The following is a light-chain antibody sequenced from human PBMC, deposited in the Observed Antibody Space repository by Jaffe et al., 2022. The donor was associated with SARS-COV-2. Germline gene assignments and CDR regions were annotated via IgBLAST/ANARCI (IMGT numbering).Light chain of an antibody. CDR3: SSYTSSSTGV. CDR2: EVT. J-gene: IGLJ3*02. V-gene: IGLV2-14*01. Sequence: QSALTQPASVSGSPEQSITISCTGTSSDIGAYNYVSWFQQHPGKAPKLIIYEVTNRPSGVPDRFSGSKSANTASLTISGLQAEDEADYYCSSYTSSSTGVFGGGTKLTVL. CDR1: SSDIGAYNY.